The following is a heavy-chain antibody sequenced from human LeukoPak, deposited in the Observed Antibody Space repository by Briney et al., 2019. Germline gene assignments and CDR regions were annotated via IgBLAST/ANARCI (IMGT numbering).Heavy chain of an antibody. Sequence: GGSLRLSCAASGFTFSSYSMNWVRQAPGKGLGWVSSISSSSSYIYYADSVKGRFTISRDNAKNSLYLQMNSLRAEDTAVYYCARDPGPGVNYNWFDPWGQGTLVTVSS. CDR2: ISSSSSYI. J-gene: IGHJ5*02. D-gene: IGHD1-14*01. V-gene: IGHV3-21*01. CDR1: GFTFSSYS. CDR3: ARDPGPGVNYNWFDP.